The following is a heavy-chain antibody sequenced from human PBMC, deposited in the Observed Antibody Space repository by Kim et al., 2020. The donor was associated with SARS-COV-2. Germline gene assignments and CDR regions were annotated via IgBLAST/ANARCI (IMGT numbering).Heavy chain of an antibody. D-gene: IGHD1-26*01. CDR3: ARARGPVGAITYYFDY. Sequence: GGSLRLSCAVSGFTFSSYGMHWVRQAPGKGLEWVALIWYDGSNKYYADSVKGRFTISRDNSKNTLYLQMNSLRAEDTAVYYCARARGPVGAITYYFDYWGQGTLVTVSS. J-gene: IGHJ4*02. V-gene: IGHV3-33*01. CDR1: GFTFSSYG. CDR2: IWYDGSNK.